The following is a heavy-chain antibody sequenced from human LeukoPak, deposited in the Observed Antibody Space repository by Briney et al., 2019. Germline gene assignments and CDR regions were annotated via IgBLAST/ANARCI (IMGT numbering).Heavy chain of an antibody. CDR1: GYTFTSYG. J-gene: IGHJ4*02. CDR2: ISAYNGNT. Sequence: ASVKVSRKASGYTFTSYGISWVRQAPGQGLEWMGWISAYNGNTNYAQKLQGRVTMTTDTSTSTAYMELRSLRSDDTAVYYCARADYGDYAAYFDYWGQGTLVTVSS. V-gene: IGHV1-18*01. CDR3: ARADYGDYAAYFDY. D-gene: IGHD4-17*01.